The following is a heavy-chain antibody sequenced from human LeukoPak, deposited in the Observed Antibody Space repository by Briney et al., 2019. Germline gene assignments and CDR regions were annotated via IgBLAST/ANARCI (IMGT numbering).Heavy chain of an antibody. CDR2: ISGSGGST. V-gene: IGHV3-23*01. J-gene: IGHJ4*02. Sequence: PGGSLRLSCAASGSTFSSYAMSWVRQAPGKGLEWVSAISGSGGSTYYADSVKGRFTISRDNSKNTLYLQMNSLRAEDTAVYYCAKANTYYYDSSGYLDYWGQGTLVTVSS. CDR3: AKANTYYYDSSGYLDY. CDR1: GSTFSSYA. D-gene: IGHD3-22*01.